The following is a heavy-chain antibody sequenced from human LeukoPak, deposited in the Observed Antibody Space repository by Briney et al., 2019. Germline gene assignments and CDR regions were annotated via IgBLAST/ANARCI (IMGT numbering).Heavy chain of an antibody. CDR2: IYYSGDT. J-gene: IGHJ4*02. CDR3: ARRKAKTPNYFDY. Sequence: PSETLSFTCTLPGGSFSPYYWSWIRQPPGKTRDWTGYIYYSGDTNYNPSLKSRVTISLDTSKNQFSLKLTSVTAADTAMYYCARRKAKTPNYFDYWGQGALVTVSS. CDR1: GGSFSPYY. V-gene: IGHV4-59*08.